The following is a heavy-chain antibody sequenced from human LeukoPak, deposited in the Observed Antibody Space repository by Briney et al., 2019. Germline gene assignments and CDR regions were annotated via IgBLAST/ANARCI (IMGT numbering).Heavy chain of an antibody. CDR2: IRYDGSNK. Sequence: GGSLRLSCAASGFTFSSYGMHWVRQAPGKGLEWVAFIRYDGSNKYSADSVKGRFTVSRDNSKNTLYLQMNSLRAEDTAVYYCVKDSTHFRVWDSYDTTGLNYWGQGTLVTVSS. V-gene: IGHV3-30*02. D-gene: IGHD3-22*01. CDR1: GFTFSSYG. J-gene: IGHJ4*02. CDR3: VKDSTHFRVWDSYDTTGLNY.